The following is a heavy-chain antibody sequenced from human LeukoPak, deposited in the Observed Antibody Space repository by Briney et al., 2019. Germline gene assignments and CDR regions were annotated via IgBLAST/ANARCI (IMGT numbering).Heavy chain of an antibody. CDR1: GFTFSSYV. V-gene: IGHV3-23*01. CDR2: ISGSGDT. CDR3: AKDKDLSLGDDRQY. Sequence: PGGSLKLSCTASGFTFSSYVMTWVRKAPGKGLEWVSGISGSGDTYYADSVKGRFTISRDNSRNRFYLQMNSLRAEDTAVYYCAKDKDLSLGDDRQYWGQGTLATVSS. D-gene: IGHD3-16*01. J-gene: IGHJ4*02.